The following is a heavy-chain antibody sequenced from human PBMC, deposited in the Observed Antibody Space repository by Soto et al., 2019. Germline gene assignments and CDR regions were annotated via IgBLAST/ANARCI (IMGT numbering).Heavy chain of an antibody. CDR3: ARDLSSSWEYCGTDV. V-gene: IGHV3-21*01. J-gene: IGHJ6*02. CDR1: GFTFSSYS. D-gene: IGHD6-13*01. CDR2: ISSSSSYI. Sequence: GGSLRLSCAASGFTFSSYSMNWVRQAPGKGLEWVSSISSSSSYIYYADSVKGRFTISRDNAKNSLYLQMNSLRAEDTAVYYCARDLSSSWEYCGTDVCGQATTVTVS.